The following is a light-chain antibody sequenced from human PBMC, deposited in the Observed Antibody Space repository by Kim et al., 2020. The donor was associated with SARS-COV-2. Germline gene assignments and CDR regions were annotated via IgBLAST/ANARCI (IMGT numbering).Light chain of an antibody. J-gene: IGKJ1*01. CDR2: GAF. CDR1: HSVSTN. CDR3: QQYGSSPT. V-gene: IGKV3-15*01. Sequence: EILMTQSPGTLSVFPGERATLFCRASHSVSTNLAWYQQKPGQAPRLLMYGAFLRAAGVPARFSGSGSGTEFTLTISSLQSEDFAVYYCQQYGSSPTFGQGTKVDIK.